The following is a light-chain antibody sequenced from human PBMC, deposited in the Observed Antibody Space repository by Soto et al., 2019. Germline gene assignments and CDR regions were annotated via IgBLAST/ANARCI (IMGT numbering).Light chain of an antibody. CDR1: SYNIGSNT. CDR2: SNN. CDR3: AAWDDSLNGPV. J-gene: IGLJ2*01. Sequence: QSVLTQPPSASGTPGQKVTISCSGSSYNIGSNTVNWYQQLPGTAPKVLIYSNNQRPSGVPDRFSGSKSGTSASLAISGLQSEDEADFYCAAWDDSLNGPVFGGGTKVTVL. V-gene: IGLV1-44*01.